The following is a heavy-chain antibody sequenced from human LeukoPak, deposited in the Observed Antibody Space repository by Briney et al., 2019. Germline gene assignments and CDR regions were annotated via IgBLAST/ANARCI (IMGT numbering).Heavy chain of an antibody. J-gene: IGHJ4*02. CDR1: GYTFTSYY. D-gene: IGHD3-22*01. Sequence: GASVKVSCKASGYTFTSYYMHWVRQAPGQGLEWMGIINPSGGSTSYAQKFQGRVTMTRDTSTSTVYMELSSLRSEDTAVYYCARARRYYYDSSGYCFDYWGQGTLVTVSS. V-gene: IGHV1-46*01. CDR3: ARARRYYYDSSGYCFDY. CDR2: INPSGGST.